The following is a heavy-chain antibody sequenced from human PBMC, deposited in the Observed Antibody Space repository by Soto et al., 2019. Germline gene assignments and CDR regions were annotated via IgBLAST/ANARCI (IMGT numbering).Heavy chain of an antibody. Sequence: GGSLRLSCAASGFTFSSYGMHWVRQAPGKGLVWVSRINSDGSRTSYADSAKGRFTISRDNAKNTVYLQMNSLRAEDTVVYFCARGDGDYYDGNGYLGRHWGQGNLVTVSS. CDR3: ARGDGDYYDGNGYLGRH. CDR2: INSDGSRT. V-gene: IGHV3-74*01. D-gene: IGHD3-22*01. CDR1: GFTFSSYG. J-gene: IGHJ4*02.